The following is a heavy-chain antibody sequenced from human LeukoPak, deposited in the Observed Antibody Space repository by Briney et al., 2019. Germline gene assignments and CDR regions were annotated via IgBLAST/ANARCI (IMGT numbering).Heavy chain of an antibody. D-gene: IGHD5-12*01. J-gene: IGHJ4*02. CDR2: IKSKTDGGTT. V-gene: IGHV3-15*01. CDR3: TTRTPLEWLGVFDY. Sequence: GGSLRLSCAASGFTFSNAWMSWVRQAPGKGLEWVGRIKSKTDGGTTDYAAPVKGRFTISRDDSKNTLYLQMNSLKTEDTAVYYCTTRTPLEWLGVFDYWGQGTLVTVSS. CDR1: GFTFSNAW.